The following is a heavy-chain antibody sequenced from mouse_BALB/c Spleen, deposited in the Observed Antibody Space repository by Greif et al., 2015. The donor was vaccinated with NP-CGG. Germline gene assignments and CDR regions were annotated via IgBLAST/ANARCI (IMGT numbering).Heavy chain of an antibody. V-gene: IGHV1-84*02. J-gene: IGHJ4*01. CDR3: ARRGDYYTYYYAMDY. CDR2: IYPGSGNT. D-gene: IGHD2-12*01. Sequence: QVQLQQSGPELVKPGASVKISCKASGYTLTDYYINWVKQKPGQGLEWIGWIYPGSGNTKYNEKFKGKATLTVDTSSSTAYMQLSSLTSEDTAVYFCARRGDYYTYYYAMDYWGQGTSVTVSS. CDR1: GYTLTDYY.